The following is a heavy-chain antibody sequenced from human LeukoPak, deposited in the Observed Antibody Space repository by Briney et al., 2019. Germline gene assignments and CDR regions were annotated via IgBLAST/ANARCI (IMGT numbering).Heavy chain of an antibody. J-gene: IGHJ4*02. V-gene: IGHV1-2*02. CDR3: ARDIAIAWFYY. Sequence: ASVKVSCKASGYTFTGYYIHWVRQAPGQGLEWMGWINPNSDGTNYAQKFQGRVTMTRDTSITTAYMGLSRLRSDDTAVYYCARDIAIAWFYYWGQGTLVTVSS. CDR1: GYTFTGYY. D-gene: IGHD3-16*02. CDR2: INPNSDGT.